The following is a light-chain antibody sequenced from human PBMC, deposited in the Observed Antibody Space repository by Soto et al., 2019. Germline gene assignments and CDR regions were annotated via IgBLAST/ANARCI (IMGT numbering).Light chain of an antibody. CDR3: QQYGSSPIT. V-gene: IGKV3-20*01. Sequence: EIVMTQSPATLSLSPGERATLSCRASQSVSSNLAWYQQKPGQAPRLLIYGASSRATGIPDRISGSGSGTDFTLTISRLEPEDFAVYYCQQYGSSPITFGQGTRLEIK. J-gene: IGKJ5*01. CDR2: GAS. CDR1: QSVSSN.